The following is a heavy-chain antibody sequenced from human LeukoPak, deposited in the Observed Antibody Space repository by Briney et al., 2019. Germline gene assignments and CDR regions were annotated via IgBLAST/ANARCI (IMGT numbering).Heavy chain of an antibody. J-gene: IGHJ3*02. D-gene: IGHD1-26*01. V-gene: IGHV3-21*01. CDR1: GFTFSSYS. Sequence: RTGGSLRLSCAASGFTFSSYSMNWVRQAPGKGLEWVSSISSSSSYIYYADSVKGRFTISRDNAKNSLYLQMNSLRAEDTAVYYCASARRKAGGAAFDIWGQGTMVTVSS. CDR2: ISSSSSYI. CDR3: ASARRKAGGAAFDI.